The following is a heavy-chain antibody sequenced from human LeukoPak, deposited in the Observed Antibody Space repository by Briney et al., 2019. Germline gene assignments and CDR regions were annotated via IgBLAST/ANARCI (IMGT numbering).Heavy chain of an antibody. CDR1: GGSLSSYY. CDR2: IYYSGST. Sequence: SETLSLTCTVSGGSLSSYYWSWIRQPPGKGLEWIGYIYYSGSTNYNPSLKSRVTISVDASKNQFSLKLSSVTAADTAVYYCAREGFLPYFDYWGQGTLVTVSS. CDR3: AREGFLPYFDY. J-gene: IGHJ4*02. V-gene: IGHV4-59*01. D-gene: IGHD3-3*01.